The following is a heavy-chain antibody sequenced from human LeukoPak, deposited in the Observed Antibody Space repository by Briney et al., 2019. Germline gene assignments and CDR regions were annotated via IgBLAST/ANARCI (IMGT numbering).Heavy chain of an antibody. V-gene: IGHV1-24*01. CDR3: ATDPHYYGSSGYYTY. CDR1: GYTLTELS. CDR2: FDPEDGET. Sequence: ASVKVSCKVSGYTLTELSMHWVRQAPGKGLEWMGGFDPEDGETIYAQKFQGRVTMTEDTSTDTAYMELSSLRSEDTAVYYCATDPHYYGSSGYYTYWGQGTLVTVSS. J-gene: IGHJ4*02. D-gene: IGHD3-22*01.